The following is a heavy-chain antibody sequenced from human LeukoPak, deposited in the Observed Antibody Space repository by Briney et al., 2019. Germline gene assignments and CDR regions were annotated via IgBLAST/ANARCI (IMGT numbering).Heavy chain of an antibody. V-gene: IGHV4-34*01. Sequence: SETLSLTCAVYGGSFSGYYWSWIRQPPGKGLEWIGEINHSGSTNYNPSLKSRVTISVDTSKNQFSLKLSSVTAADTAVYYCARADSSSSRVGFDYWGQGTLVTVSS. J-gene: IGHJ4*02. CDR1: GGSFSGYY. CDR3: ARADSSSSRVGFDY. D-gene: IGHD6-6*01. CDR2: INHSGST.